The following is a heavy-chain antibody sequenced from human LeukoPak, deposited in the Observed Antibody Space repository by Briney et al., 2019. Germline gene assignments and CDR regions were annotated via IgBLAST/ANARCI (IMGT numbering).Heavy chain of an antibody. J-gene: IGHJ4*02. Sequence: ASVKVSCTASGYTFTGYYMHWVRQAPGQGLEWMGWINPNSGGTNYAQKFQDRVTMTRDTSISTAYMELSRLRSDDTAVYYCARGSPRMITFGGVIVTLSFDYWGQGTLVTVSS. D-gene: IGHD3-16*02. V-gene: IGHV1-2*02. CDR3: ARGSPRMITFGGVIVTLSFDY. CDR2: INPNSGGT. CDR1: GYTFTGYY.